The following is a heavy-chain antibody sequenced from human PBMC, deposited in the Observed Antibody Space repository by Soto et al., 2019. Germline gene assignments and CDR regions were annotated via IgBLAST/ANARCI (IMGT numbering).Heavy chain of an antibody. Sequence: QVQLVQSGAEVRKPGASVKVSCEASGYTFTSYDIYWVRQATGQGLEWMGWVNPNTGNSGYAQKFQGRGTMTSDTTINTAHMEPSSLRSEDTAVYYCARRAETNGWNGFGADKYYFDFWGQGTLVTVSS. CDR1: GYTFTSYD. J-gene: IGHJ4*02. D-gene: IGHD1-1*01. CDR3: ARRAETNGWNGFGADKYYFDF. V-gene: IGHV1-8*01. CDR2: VNPNTGNS.